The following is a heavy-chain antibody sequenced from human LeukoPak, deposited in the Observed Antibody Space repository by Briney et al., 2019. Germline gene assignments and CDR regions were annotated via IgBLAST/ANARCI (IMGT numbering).Heavy chain of an antibody. CDR3: ARQGDAVVTDV. V-gene: IGHV5-51*01. D-gene: IGHD4-23*01. J-gene: IGHJ6*02. CDR1: GYSFTNYW. CDR2: INPGDSDT. Sequence: PGESLKISCKGSGYSFTNYWIGWVRQMPGKGLEWMAFINPGDSDTRYSPSFRGHVTISVDKSINTAYLQWGSLKASDTAMYYCARQGDAVVTDVWGQGTTVIVSS.